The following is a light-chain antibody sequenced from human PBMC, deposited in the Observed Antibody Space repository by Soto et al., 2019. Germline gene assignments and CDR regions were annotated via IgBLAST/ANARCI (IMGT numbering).Light chain of an antibody. CDR1: QSISSW. Sequence: DMQRTQSPSTLSGSVGDRVTITCRASQSISSWLAWYQQRPGKAPKLLIYDASSLESGVPSRFSGSGSATEFTLTISSLQPDDFATYYCQQYNNYWTFGQGTKVDI. CDR2: DAS. V-gene: IGKV1-5*01. CDR3: QQYNNYWT. J-gene: IGKJ1*01.